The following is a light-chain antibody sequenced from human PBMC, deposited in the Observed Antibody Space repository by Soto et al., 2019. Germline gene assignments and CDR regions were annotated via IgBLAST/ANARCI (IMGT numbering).Light chain of an antibody. V-gene: IGKV1-39*01. CDR2: AAS. Sequence: DIQMIQSPSSLSASVGDRVTITCRASQSISSYLNWYQQKPGKAPKLLIYAASSLQSGVPSRFSGSGSGTDFTLTISSLQPEDVATYYCQQSYSTPITFGQGTRLEIK. CDR1: QSISSY. CDR3: QQSYSTPIT. J-gene: IGKJ5*01.